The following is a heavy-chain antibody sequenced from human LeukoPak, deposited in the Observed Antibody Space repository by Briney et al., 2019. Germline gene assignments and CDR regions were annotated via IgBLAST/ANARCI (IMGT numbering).Heavy chain of an antibody. CDR2: FDPEDGET. CDR1: GHTLTELS. V-gene: IGHV1-24*01. J-gene: IGHJ3*02. CDR3: ATVQREQWLFDI. Sequence: RASVTVSCKVSGHTLTELSMHWVRQAPGKGLEWMGGFDPEDGETIYAQKFQGRVTMTEDTSTDTAYMELSSLRSEDTAVYYCATVQREQWLFDIWGQGTMVTVSS. D-gene: IGHD6-19*01.